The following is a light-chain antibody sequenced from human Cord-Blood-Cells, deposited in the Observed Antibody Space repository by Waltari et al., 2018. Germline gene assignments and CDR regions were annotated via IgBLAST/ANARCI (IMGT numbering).Light chain of an antibody. CDR2: KAS. CDR1: QSISSW. J-gene: IGKJ5*01. Sequence: DIQMTQSPSTLSASVGDRVTITCRASQSISSWLAWYQQKPGKAPKLLIYKASSLESGGPSRFSGSGSGTECTLTISSLQPDEFATYYCQQYNSWITFGQGTRLEIK. CDR3: QQYNSWIT. V-gene: IGKV1-5*03.